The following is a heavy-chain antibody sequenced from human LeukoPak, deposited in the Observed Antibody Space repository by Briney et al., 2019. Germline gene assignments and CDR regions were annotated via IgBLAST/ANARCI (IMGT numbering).Heavy chain of an antibody. V-gene: IGHV4-39*07. D-gene: IGHD6-19*01. J-gene: IGHJ5*02. CDR1: GGSISSSSYY. Sequence: SETLSLTCTVSGGSISSSSYYWGWIRQPPGKGLEWIGSIYYSGSTYYNPSLKSRVTISVDTSKNQFSLKLSSVTAADTAVYYCARANDDASGWHPGNRFDPWGQGTLVTVSS. CDR2: IYYSGST. CDR3: ARANDDASGWHPGNRFDP.